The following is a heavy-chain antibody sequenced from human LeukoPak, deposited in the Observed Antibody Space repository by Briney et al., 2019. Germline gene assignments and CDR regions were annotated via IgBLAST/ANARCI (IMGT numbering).Heavy chain of an antibody. D-gene: IGHD6-13*01. CDR1: GGSISSSSYY. CDR2: IYYSGST. V-gene: IGHV4-39*02. Sequence: SETLSLTCTVSGGSISSSSYYWGWIRQPPGKGLEWIGSIYYSGSTYYNPSLKSRVTISVDTSKNQFSLKLSPVTAADTAVYYCARDLREDSCSWSLDYWGQGTLVTVSS. J-gene: IGHJ4*02. CDR3: ARDLREDSCSWSLDY.